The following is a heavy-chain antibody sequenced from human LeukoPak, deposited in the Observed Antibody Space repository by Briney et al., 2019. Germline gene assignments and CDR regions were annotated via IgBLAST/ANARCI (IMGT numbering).Heavy chain of an antibody. CDR1: GGSISSYY. CDR2: IYYSGST. J-gene: IGHJ3*02. Sequence: PSETLSLTCTVSGGSISSYYWSWMRQPPGKGLEWIGYIYYSGSTNYNPSLKSRVTISVDTSKNQFSLKLSSVTAADTAVYYCAKVRVEGSGSHFDIWGQGTMVTVSS. CDR3: AKVRVEGSGSHFDI. V-gene: IGHV4-59*01. D-gene: IGHD3-22*01.